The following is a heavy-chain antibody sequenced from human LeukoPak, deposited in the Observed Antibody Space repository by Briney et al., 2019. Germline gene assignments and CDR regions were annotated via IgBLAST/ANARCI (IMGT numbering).Heavy chain of an antibody. CDR1: GGSISSGSYY. Sequence: SQTLSLTCTVSGGSISSGSYYWSWTRQPAGKGLEWIGRIYTSGSTNYNPSLKSRVTISVDTSKNQFSLKLSSVTAADTAVYYCAREHYAYYDFWSGYNNWFDPWGQGTLVTVSS. CDR3: AREHYAYYDFWSGYNNWFDP. J-gene: IGHJ5*02. CDR2: IYTSGST. D-gene: IGHD3-3*01. V-gene: IGHV4-61*02.